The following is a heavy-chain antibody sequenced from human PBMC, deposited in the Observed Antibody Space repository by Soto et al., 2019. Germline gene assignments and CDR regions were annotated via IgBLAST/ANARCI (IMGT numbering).Heavy chain of an antibody. CDR3: ARGERFLEWLLYRWYYYYGMDV. CDR1: GDSVSSNSAA. Sequence: PSQTLSLTCAISGDSVSSNSAALNWIKQSPSRGLEWLGRTYYRSKWYNDYAVSVKSRITINPDTSKNQFSLQLNSVTPEDTAVYYCARGERFLEWLLYRWYYYYGMDVWGQGTTVTVSS. V-gene: IGHV6-1*01. J-gene: IGHJ6*02. D-gene: IGHD3-3*01. CDR2: TYYRSKWYN.